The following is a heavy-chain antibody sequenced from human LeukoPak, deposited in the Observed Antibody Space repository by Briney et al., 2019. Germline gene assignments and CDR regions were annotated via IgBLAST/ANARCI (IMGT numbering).Heavy chain of an antibody. D-gene: IGHD1-26*01. CDR2: ISTNNRTR. J-gene: IGHJ5*02. CDR1: GFTLSSYS. V-gene: IGHV3-48*02. Sequence: HPGGSLRLSCAASGFTLSSYSVNWVRQAPGKGLEWVSYISTNNRTRYYAESVEGRFTISRDNARNSLYLQMSSLRDEDASVYYCARLVVGGSYHWFDLWGQGTLVTVSS. CDR3: ARLVVGGSYHWFDL.